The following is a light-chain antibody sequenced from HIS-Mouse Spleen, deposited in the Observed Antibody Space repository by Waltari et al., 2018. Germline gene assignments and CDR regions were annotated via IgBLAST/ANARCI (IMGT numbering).Light chain of an antibody. CDR1: SSDVGGYNY. J-gene: IGLJ2*01. Sequence: QSALTQPASVSGSPGQSITISCTGTSSDVGGYNYVSWYQQHPGKAPKLMIYDVRNRPSGVSNRCSGSKSGNTASLNISGLQAEDEADYYCSSYTSSSFNVVFGGGTKLTVL. CDR3: SSYTSSSFNVV. CDR2: DVR. V-gene: IGLV2-14*03.